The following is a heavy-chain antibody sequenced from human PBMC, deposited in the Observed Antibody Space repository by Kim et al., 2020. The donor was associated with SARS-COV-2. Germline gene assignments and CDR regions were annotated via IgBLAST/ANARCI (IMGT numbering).Heavy chain of an antibody. CDR2: ISYDGSNK. D-gene: IGHD3-10*01. CDR3: ASGMVRGVIMYPGGLNWFYP. CDR1: GFTFSSYA. J-gene: IGHJ5*02. Sequence: GGSLRLSCAASGFTFSSYAMHWVRQAPGKGLEWVAVISYDGSNKYYADSVKGRFTISRDNSKNTLYLQMNSLRAEDTAVYYCASGMVRGVIMYPGGLNWFYPWGQGTLVTVSS. V-gene: IGHV3-30-3*01.